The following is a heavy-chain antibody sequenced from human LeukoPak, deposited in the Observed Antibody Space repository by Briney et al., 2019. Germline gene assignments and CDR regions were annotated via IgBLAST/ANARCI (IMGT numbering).Heavy chain of an antibody. Sequence: ASVKVSCKASGYTFTGYYMHWVRQAPGQGLEWMGWINPNSGGTNCAQKFQGRVTMTRDTSISTAYMELSRLRSDDTAVYYCARADVWGSYRYSYWGQGTLVTVSS. J-gene: IGHJ4*02. V-gene: IGHV1-2*02. CDR1: GYTFTGYY. CDR3: ARADVWGSYRYSY. D-gene: IGHD3-16*02. CDR2: INPNSGGT.